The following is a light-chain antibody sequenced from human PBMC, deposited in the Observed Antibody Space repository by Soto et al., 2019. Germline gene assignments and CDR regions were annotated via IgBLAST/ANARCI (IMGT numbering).Light chain of an antibody. CDR3: STFAVSAVI. CDR2: EVN. CDR1: GIDFYSYNC. Sequence: QSALTQPASASGSPGHSVTIPCTGTGIDFYSYNCVSWYQHHPGKVPKLIIFEVNNRPSGVPDRFSGSKSGTTASLTVSGDEADDEADYYYSTFAVSAVIFGRGTQLTVL. V-gene: IGLV2-8*01. J-gene: IGLJ2*01.